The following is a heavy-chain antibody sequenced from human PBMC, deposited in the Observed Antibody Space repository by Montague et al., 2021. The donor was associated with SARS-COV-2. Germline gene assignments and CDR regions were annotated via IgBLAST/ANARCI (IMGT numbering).Heavy chain of an antibody. CDR1: GDSITTYY. CDR2: IYYTGTT. CDR3: AEGFTSWSGAGY. D-gene: IGHD3-10*01. V-gene: IGHV4-59*12. Sequence: SETLSLTCSVSGDSITTYYWSWIRQSPGRGLEWIGHIYYTGTTKYDPSLKSRVTISVDTSRRQFSLKLTSVTAADTAVYFCAEGFTSWSGAGYWSQGTLVTVSS. J-gene: IGHJ1*01.